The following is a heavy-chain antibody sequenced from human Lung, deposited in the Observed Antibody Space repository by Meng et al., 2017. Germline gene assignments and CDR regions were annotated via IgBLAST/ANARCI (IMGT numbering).Heavy chain of an antibody. CDR2: INHRGRT. CDR3: ARDQGGAGGY. Sequence: QVQLQQWGAGELKPSEPLSLTCAAYVGSFSGYQWNWIRQSPGKGLEWIGDINHRGRTNYNPSLKSRVTISVDTSKNQFSLKLSSVTAADTAVYYCARDQGGAGGYWGQGTLVTVSS. J-gene: IGHJ4*02. V-gene: IGHV4-34*01. D-gene: IGHD2-15*01. CDR1: VGSFSGYQ.